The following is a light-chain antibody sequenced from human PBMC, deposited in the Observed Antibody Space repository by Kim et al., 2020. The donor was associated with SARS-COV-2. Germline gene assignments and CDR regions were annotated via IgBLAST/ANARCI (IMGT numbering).Light chain of an antibody. V-gene: IGKV2-30*01. CDR2: KVS. CDR1: QSLVYSEGNTY. CDR3: MQGTHWPLT. Sequence: DVVMTQSPLSLPVTLGQPASISCRSSQSLVYSEGNTYLNWFQQRPGQSPRRLIYKVSNRDSGVPDRFSGSGSGTDFTLKISRVEAEDVGVYYCMQGTHWPLTFGGGTKVDIK. J-gene: IGKJ4*01.